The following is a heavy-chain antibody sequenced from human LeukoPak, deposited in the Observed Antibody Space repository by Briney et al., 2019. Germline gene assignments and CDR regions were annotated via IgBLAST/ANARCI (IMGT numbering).Heavy chain of an antibody. Sequence: PGRSLRLSCAASGFTFDDYAMHWVRQAPGKGLEWVSGISWNSGSIGYADSVKGRFTISRDNAKNSLYLQMSSLRAEDTALYYCAKAISGYSGYFDYWGQGTLVTVSS. CDR2: ISWNSGSI. V-gene: IGHV3-9*01. D-gene: IGHD5-12*01. CDR3: AKAISGYSGYFDY. CDR1: GFTFDDYA. J-gene: IGHJ4*02.